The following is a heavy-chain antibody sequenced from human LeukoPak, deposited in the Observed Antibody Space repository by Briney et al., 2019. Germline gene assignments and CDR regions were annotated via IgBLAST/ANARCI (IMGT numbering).Heavy chain of an antibody. CDR3: ARDQVPAAINWFDP. V-gene: IGHV1-18*01. CDR1: GYTFTSYG. J-gene: IGHJ5*02. Sequence: ASVKVSCKASGYTFTSYGISWVRQAPGQGLEWVGWISAYNGNTNYAQKLQGRVTMTTDTSTSTAYIELRSLRSDDTAVYYCARDQVPAAINWFDPWGQGTLVTVSS. D-gene: IGHD2-2*01. CDR2: ISAYNGNT.